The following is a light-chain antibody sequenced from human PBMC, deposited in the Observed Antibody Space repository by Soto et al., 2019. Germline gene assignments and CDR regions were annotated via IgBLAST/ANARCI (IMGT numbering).Light chain of an antibody. CDR1: QRVSTW. Sequence: DIQMTQSPSSVPASVGDRVTISCRASQRVSTWLAWYQQKPGKAPKLLIYAASRLQSGVPSRFSGSGSGTDFILTISSLQPEDFATYYCQQAHSFPFTFGPGTKVDIK. CDR2: AAS. CDR3: QQAHSFPFT. J-gene: IGKJ3*01. V-gene: IGKV1-12*01.